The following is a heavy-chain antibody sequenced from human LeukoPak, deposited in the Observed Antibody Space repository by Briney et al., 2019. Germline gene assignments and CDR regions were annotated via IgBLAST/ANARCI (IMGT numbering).Heavy chain of an antibody. J-gene: IGHJ4*02. Sequence: GGSLRLSCAASGFTFSSYAMSWIRQAPGEGLEWISFISSSSSYTNYADSVKGRFTISRDNTKNSLYLQMNNLRAEDTAVYYCARGGADYVIGYWGQGTLVTVSS. V-gene: IGHV3-11*06. D-gene: IGHD4-17*01. CDR2: ISSSSSYT. CDR1: GFTFSSYA. CDR3: ARGGADYVIGY.